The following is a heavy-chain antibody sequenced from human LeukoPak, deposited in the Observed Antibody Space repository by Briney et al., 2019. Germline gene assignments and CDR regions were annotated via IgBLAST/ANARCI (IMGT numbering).Heavy chain of an antibody. V-gene: IGHV4-31*03. J-gene: IGHJ5*02. Sequence: SETLSLTCTVSSGSISSGGYYWSWIRQHPGKGLERIGYIYYSGNTYYNPSLKSRVTISVDTSKNQFSLKLSSVTAADTAVYYCAREWAYCSGGSCYGSGIWFDPWGQGTLVTVSP. CDR1: SGSISSGGYY. CDR3: AREWAYCSGGSCYGSGIWFDP. CDR2: IYYSGNT. D-gene: IGHD2-15*01.